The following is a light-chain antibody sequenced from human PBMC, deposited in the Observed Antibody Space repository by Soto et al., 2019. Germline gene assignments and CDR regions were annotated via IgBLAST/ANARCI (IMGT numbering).Light chain of an antibody. V-gene: IGKV3-11*01. CDR2: DVS. J-gene: IGKJ4*01. Sequence: ENVLTQSPATLSLSPGEGATLSCWASESVGSDLAWYQQKPGQPPRLLIYDVSGRATGVPARFSGSGPGTDFTLTISSLEPEDFAVYYCQQRDSWPLTFGGGTKVEIK. CDR1: ESVGSD. CDR3: QQRDSWPLT.